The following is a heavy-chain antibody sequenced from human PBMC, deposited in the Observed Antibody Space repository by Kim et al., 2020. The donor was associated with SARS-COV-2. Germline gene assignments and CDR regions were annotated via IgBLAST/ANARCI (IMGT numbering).Heavy chain of an antibody. CDR1: GFTFSSYG. Sequence: GGSLRLSCAASGFTFSSYGMHWVRQAPGKGLEWVAVIWYDGSNKYYADSVKGRFTISSDNSKNTPILQMNSLRAEDTAVYYCAVAGYDFWSGYYTFDYWG. D-gene: IGHD3-3*01. CDR2: IWYDGSNK. V-gene: IGHV3-33*01. J-gene: IGHJ4*01. CDR3: AVAGYDFWSGYYTFDY.